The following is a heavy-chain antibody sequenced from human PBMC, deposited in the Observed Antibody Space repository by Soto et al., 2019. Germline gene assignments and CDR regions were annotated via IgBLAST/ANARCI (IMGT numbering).Heavy chain of an antibody. V-gene: IGHV6-1*01. CDR3: ARDIPPTSGWYYFDY. CDR1: VDSVSSNSAT. D-gene: IGHD6-19*01. J-gene: IGHJ4*02. CDR2: TYYRSKWYI. Sequence: SQTLSLTCAISVDSVSSNSATWNWIRQSPSRGLEWLGRTYYRSKWYIDYAVSVKSRITINADTSKNQFSLQLNSVTPEDTAVYFCARDIPPTSGWYYFDYWGQGTLVTVSS.